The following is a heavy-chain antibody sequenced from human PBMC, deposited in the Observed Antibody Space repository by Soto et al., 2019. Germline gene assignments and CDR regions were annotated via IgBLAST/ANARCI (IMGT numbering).Heavy chain of an antibody. CDR3: AILSGSYHDRYFDN. CDR2: ISYTGST. V-gene: IGHV4-59*12. Sequence: PSETLSLTCSVSGDTIRSDYWNWIRQPPGKRLEWIGYISYTGSTNYNPSLRSRVTMSLDTSNNQFSLKVKSVTAADTAVYFCAILSGSYHDRYFDNWCQGILVSVS. J-gene: IGHJ4*02. D-gene: IGHD1-26*01. CDR1: GDTIRSDY.